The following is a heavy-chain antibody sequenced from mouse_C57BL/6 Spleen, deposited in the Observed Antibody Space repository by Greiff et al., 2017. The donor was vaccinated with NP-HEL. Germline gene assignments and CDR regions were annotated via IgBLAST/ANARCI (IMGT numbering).Heavy chain of an antibody. Sequence: EVQLQQSGGGLVKPGGSLKLSCAASGFTFSDYGMHWVRQAPEKGLEWVAYISSGSSTIYYADTVKGRFTISRDNAKNTLFLQMTSLRSEDTAMYYCARGGRGYFDYWGQGTTLTVSS. CDR2: ISSGSSTI. V-gene: IGHV5-17*01. CDR1: GFTFSDYG. J-gene: IGHJ2*01. CDR3: ARGGRGYFDY. D-gene: IGHD3-3*01.